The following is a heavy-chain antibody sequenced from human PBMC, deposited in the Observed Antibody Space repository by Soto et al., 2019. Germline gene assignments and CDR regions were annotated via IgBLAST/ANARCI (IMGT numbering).Heavy chain of an antibody. CDR3: ERDYSYGYFDY. Sequence: EVHLVESGGGSVQPGGSLRLSCAASGFTFSSHWMHWVRQAPGKGLVWVSRINEDGSATTYADSVKGRFTISRDNAKDTLCLQMNSLRADDRAVYYFERDYSYGYFDYLGQGTLVTVSS. D-gene: IGHD5-18*01. CDR2: INEDGSAT. V-gene: IGHV3-74*01. CDR1: GFTFSSHW. J-gene: IGHJ4*02.